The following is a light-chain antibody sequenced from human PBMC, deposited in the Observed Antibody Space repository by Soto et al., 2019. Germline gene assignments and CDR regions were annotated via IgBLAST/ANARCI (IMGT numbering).Light chain of an antibody. V-gene: IGKV3-11*01. J-gene: IGKJ1*01. Sequence: EIVLTQSPVTLSLSPGERATLSCRASQSVSRYFAWYQQKPGQAPRLLIYDASNRATGVPARFSGSGSGTDFPLTISSLEPEDFAVYYCQQRSSWPVTFGQGTMVEI. CDR1: QSVSRY. CDR3: QQRSSWPVT. CDR2: DAS.